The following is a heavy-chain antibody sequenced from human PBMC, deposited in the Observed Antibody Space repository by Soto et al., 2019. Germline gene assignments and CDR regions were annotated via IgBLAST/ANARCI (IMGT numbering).Heavy chain of an antibody. Sequence: GGSLRLSCAASGFTFSSYWMSWVRQAPGKGLEWVANIKQDGSEKYYVDLVKGRFTISRDNAKNSLYLQMNSLRAEDTAVYYCARDLFGITMVRGAVENACFDYWGQGTLVTVSS. CDR3: ARDLFGITMVRGAVENACFDY. D-gene: IGHD3-10*01. V-gene: IGHV3-7*01. J-gene: IGHJ4*02. CDR2: IKQDGSEK. CDR1: GFTFSSYW.